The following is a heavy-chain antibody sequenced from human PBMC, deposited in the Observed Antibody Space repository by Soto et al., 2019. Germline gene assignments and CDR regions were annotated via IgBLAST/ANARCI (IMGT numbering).Heavy chain of an antibody. CDR2: VNHSGST. D-gene: IGHD3-9*01. CDR1: GGSFSGYY. V-gene: IGHV4-34*01. Sequence: SETLSLTCAVYGGSFSGYYWSWIRQPPGKGLEWIGEVNHSGSTNYNPSLKSRVTISVDTSKNQFSLKLSPVTAADTAVYYCARGWSGLVIIRFDPWGQGTLVTVSS. J-gene: IGHJ5*02. CDR3: ARGWSGLVIIRFDP.